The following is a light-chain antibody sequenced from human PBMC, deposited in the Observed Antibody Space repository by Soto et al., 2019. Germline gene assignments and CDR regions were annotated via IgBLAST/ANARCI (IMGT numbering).Light chain of an antibody. CDR3: QQYNNWHPGIT. J-gene: IGKJ5*01. CDR1: QSVSSN. V-gene: IGKV3-15*01. CDR2: GAS. Sequence: EIVMTQSPATLSVSPGERATLSCRASQSVSSNLAWYQQKPGQAPRLLIYGASTRATGIPARFSGSGSGTEFTLTISSLQSEDFAVYYCQQYNNWHPGITFGKGTRLEI.